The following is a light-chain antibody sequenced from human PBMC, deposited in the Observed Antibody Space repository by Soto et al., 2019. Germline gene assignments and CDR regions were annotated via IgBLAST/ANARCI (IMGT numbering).Light chain of an antibody. Sequence: QSVLTQPASVSGSHGQSITVSCTGTSSDVGGYNYVSWYQQHPGKAPRLMIYDVTNRPSGVSNRFSGSKSGNTASLTISGLQAEDEADYYCSSYRRGSTYVFGTGTKVTVL. J-gene: IGLJ1*01. CDR3: SSYRRGSTYV. CDR1: SSDVGGYNY. CDR2: DVT. V-gene: IGLV2-14*01.